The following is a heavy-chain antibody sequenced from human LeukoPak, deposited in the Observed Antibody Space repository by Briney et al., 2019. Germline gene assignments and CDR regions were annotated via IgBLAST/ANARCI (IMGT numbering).Heavy chain of an antibody. J-gene: IGHJ3*02. D-gene: IGHD3-10*01. CDR2: INPNSGGT. Sequence: ASVKVSCKASGYSFTSYYMHWVRQAPGQGLEWMGWINPNSGGTSYAQKFQGWVSLTSDTSISTAYMDLNRLKSDDTAVYYCARGGPHYSGTYYDGFDIWAKGQWSPSLQ. CDR1: GYSFTSYY. CDR3: ARGGPHYSGTYYDGFDI. V-gene: IGHV1-2*04.